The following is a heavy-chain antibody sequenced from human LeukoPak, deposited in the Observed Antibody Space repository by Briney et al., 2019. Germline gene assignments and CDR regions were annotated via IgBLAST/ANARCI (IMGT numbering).Heavy chain of an antibody. Sequence: PGGSLRLSCAASGFTFSSYAMNWVRQAPGKGLEWVSSIAGSSGYISYADSVKGRFTISRDNAKRSLYLQMTSLTAEDTAVYYCARDRGAYCGGDCYLGFDYWGRGTLVTVSS. CDR3: ARDRGAYCGGDCYLGFDY. CDR1: GFTFSSYA. CDR2: IAGSSGYI. D-gene: IGHD2-21*02. V-gene: IGHV3-21*01. J-gene: IGHJ4*01.